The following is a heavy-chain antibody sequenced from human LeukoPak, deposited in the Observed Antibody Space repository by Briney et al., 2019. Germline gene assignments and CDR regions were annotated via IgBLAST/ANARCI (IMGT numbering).Heavy chain of an antibody. J-gene: IGHJ6*02. CDR2: IYTSGST. V-gene: IGHV4-4*07. CDR3: ARNFCSGGRCYKYGYYYGLDV. D-gene: IGHD2-15*01. Sequence: SETLSLTCTVSGGSINSYYWSWIRQPAGEGLEWIGRIYTSGSTNYNPSLKSRVTMSVDTSRNQLSLKLSSVTAADTAVYYCARNFCSGGRCYKYGYYYGLDVWGQGTTVTVSS. CDR1: GGSINSYY.